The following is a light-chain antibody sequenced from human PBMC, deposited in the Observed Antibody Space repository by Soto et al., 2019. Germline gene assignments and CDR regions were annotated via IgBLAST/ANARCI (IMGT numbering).Light chain of an antibody. V-gene: IGKV3D-15*01. CDR1: QSVSSN. CDR2: DVS. J-gene: IGKJ4*01. CDR3: QQYHDWPLT. Sequence: EIVMTQSPATLYVSPGEIAILSCRASQSVSSNFAWYQQRPAQAPRLLSYDVSTRATGVPTRFSGSGSGTEFTLTISSLQSDDCAVYYCQQYHDWPLTFGGGTRVEIK.